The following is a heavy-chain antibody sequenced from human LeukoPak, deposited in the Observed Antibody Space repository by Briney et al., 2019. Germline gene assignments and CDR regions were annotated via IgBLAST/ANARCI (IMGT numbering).Heavy chain of an antibody. CDR2: INSDGSST. CDR1: GFTFSSYW. Sequence: PGESLRLSCAASGFTFSSYWMHWVRQAPGKGLVWVSRINSDGSSTSYADSVKGRFTISRDNAKNTLYLQMNSLRAEDTAVYYCAKDSPLVGYTSGWSSNSFDHWGQGTLVTVSS. J-gene: IGHJ4*02. D-gene: IGHD6-19*01. CDR3: AKDSPLVGYTSGWSSNSFDH. V-gene: IGHV3-74*01.